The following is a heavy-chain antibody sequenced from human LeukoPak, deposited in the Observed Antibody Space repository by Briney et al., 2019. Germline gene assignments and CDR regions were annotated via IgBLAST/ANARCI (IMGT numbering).Heavy chain of an antibody. CDR2: ISGYNGYT. CDR3: ARDKAVTTELTQYFHH. V-gene: IGHV1-18*01. Sequence: ASVKVSCKASGYTSTNYGVSWVRQAPGQGLEWMGWISGYNGYTNYAQKFQFRVTMTTDTSTSTAYMELRSLTSDDTAVYYCARDKAVTTELTQYFHHWGQGTLVTVSS. CDR1: GYTSTNYG. D-gene: IGHD4-11*01. J-gene: IGHJ1*01.